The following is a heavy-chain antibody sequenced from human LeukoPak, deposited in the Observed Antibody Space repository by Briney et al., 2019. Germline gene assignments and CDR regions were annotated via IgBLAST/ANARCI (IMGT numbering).Heavy chain of an antibody. Sequence: PGGSLRLSCAASGFTFSNYWMSWVRQAPGKGLEWVANIKQDGSEKNYVDSVKGRFTISRDNAKNSLYLQMNSLRAEDTAVYYCARIAQNYDFWSGYEETRYYYMDVWGKGTTVTVSS. CDR3: ARIAQNYDFWSGYEETRYYYMDV. CDR2: IKQDGSEK. CDR1: GFTFSNYW. D-gene: IGHD3-3*01. V-gene: IGHV3-7*01. J-gene: IGHJ6*03.